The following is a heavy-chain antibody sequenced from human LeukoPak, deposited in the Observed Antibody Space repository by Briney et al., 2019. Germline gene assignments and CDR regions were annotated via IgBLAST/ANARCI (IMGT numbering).Heavy chain of an antibody. CDR1: GFTFSSYA. D-gene: IGHD6-19*01. CDR3: AKGPSSGWYRGLYYFDY. J-gene: IGHJ4*02. Sequence: PGGSLRLSCAASGFTFSSYAMSWVRQAPGKGLEWVSAISGSGGSTYYADSVKGRFTISRDNSKNTLYLQMNSLRAEDTAVYYCAKGPSSGWYRGLYYFDYWGQGTLVTVSS. V-gene: IGHV3-23*01. CDR2: ISGSGGST.